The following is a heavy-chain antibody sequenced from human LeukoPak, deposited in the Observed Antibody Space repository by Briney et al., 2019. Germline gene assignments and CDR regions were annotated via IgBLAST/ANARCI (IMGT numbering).Heavy chain of an antibody. J-gene: IGHJ3*02. Sequence: QTHSLTCTVSGGSISSASYYWSWIRQHPGKGLEWIGHVYYSGTTYYNPSLKNRSNISVDTPKNHFSLKLTSVPAAAPAVYYCARDSAVVVGTRLFDIWGERTLVTVSS. CDR3: ARDSAVVVGTRLFDI. CDR2: VYYSGTT. D-gene: IGHD2-15*01. V-gene: IGHV4-31*03. CDR1: GGSISSASYY.